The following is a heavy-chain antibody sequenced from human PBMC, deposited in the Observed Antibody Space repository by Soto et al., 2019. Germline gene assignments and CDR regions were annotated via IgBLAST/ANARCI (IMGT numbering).Heavy chain of an antibody. CDR3: ARGWHCSGGSCFRSLYYGMDG. V-gene: IGHV4-34*01. Sequence: SETLSLTCAVYGGSFSGYYWSWIRQPPGKGLEWIGEINHSGSTNYNPSLKSRVTISVDTSKNQFSLKLSSVTAADTAVYYCARGWHCSGGSCFRSLYYGMDGWGQGTTVTVSS. CDR2: INHSGST. CDR1: GGSFSGYY. J-gene: IGHJ6*02. D-gene: IGHD2-15*01.